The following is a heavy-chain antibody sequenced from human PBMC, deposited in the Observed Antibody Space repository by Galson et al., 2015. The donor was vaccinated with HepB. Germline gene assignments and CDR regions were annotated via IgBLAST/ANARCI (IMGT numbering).Heavy chain of an antibody. J-gene: IGHJ6*03. CDR2: MNTNTGKP. D-gene: IGHD3-3*01. Sequence: SCKASGYTFTDYVVNWVRQAPGQGLEWMGWMNTNTGKPTYAPGFAGRFVFSLDTSVTTAYLQISSLETDDTAVYYCARSPLRFLDWLPYYDYYYMDVWGGGTTVNVSS. CDR1: GYTFTDYV. V-gene: IGHV7-4-1*02. CDR3: ARSPLRFLDWLPYYDYYYMDV.